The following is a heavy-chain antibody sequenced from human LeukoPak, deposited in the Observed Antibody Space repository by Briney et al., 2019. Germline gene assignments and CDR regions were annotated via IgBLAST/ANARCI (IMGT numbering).Heavy chain of an antibody. J-gene: IGHJ4*02. Sequence: PSETLSLTCAVSGGSISSSNWWSWVRQPPGKGLEWIGEIYHSGSTNYNPSLKSRVTISVDTSKNQFSLKLSSVTAADTAVYYCARKGRLYYFDYWGQGTLVTVSS. CDR1: GGSISSSNW. V-gene: IGHV4-4*02. CDR2: IYHSGST. CDR3: ARKGRLYYFDY.